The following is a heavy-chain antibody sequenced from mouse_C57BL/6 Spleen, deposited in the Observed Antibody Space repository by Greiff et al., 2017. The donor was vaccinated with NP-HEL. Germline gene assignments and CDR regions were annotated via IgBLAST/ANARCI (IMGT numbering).Heavy chain of an antibody. Sequence: QVQLQQSGAELVKPGASVKMSCKASGYTFTTYSIEWMKQNHGKSLEWIGNFHPYNDDTNYNEKFKGKATLTVDKSFSTVYLELSRLTSDDSADYCCAMVREWDFDYWGKGTTLTVSS. V-gene: IGHV1-47*01. CDR2: FHPYNDDT. D-gene: IGHD2-14*01. CDR1: GYTFTTYS. J-gene: IGHJ2*01. CDR3: AMVREWDFDY.